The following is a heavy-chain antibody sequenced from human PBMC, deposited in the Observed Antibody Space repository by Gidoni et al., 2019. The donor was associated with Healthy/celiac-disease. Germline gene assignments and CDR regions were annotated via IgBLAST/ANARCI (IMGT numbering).Heavy chain of an antibody. CDR1: GFPFSSYG. CDR3: ARDRLYYSYYMDV. CDR2: IWYDGSDK. J-gene: IGHJ6*04. V-gene: IGHV3-33*08. D-gene: IGHD3-16*01. Sequence: QVPSVESGGDVVPPGRSLSLPCPASGFPFSSYGMHWVRQAPGKGLEWVAVIWYDGSDKDYVDSVQGRFTISRDNSKNTLYLQMNSLRAEDTAVYYCARDRLYYSYYMDVWGKGTTVTVSS.